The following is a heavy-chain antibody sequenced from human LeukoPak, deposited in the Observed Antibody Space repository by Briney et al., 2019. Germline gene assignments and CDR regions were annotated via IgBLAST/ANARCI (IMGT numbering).Heavy chain of an antibody. Sequence: GGSLRLSCAASGFTFSTYSMAWVTHAPGKGLEWGSVISGSDDSTYFADSVKGRFTISRDNSKHTLYLQMNSLRAEDTALYYCARDQSYWFDYWGQGTLVTVSS. D-gene: IGHD3-10*01. CDR2: ISGSDDST. J-gene: IGHJ4*02. CDR1: GFTFSTYS. V-gene: IGHV3-23*01. CDR3: ARDQSYWFDY.